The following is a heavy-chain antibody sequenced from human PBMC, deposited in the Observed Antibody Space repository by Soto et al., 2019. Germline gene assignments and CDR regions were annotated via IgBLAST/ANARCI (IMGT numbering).Heavy chain of an antibody. CDR3: ARGGIRGVSWNWFDT. J-gene: IGHJ5*02. CDR1: GFTFSSHD. V-gene: IGHV3-13*01. Sequence: GGSLRLSCAASGFTFSSHDMHWDHQVTGKGLEWVSGIDSAGDAKYPVSVKGRFTISRENAKNSLHLQMNSLRAGDTAVYYCARGGIRGVSWNWFDTWGQGT. CDR2: IDSAGDA. D-gene: IGHD3-10*01.